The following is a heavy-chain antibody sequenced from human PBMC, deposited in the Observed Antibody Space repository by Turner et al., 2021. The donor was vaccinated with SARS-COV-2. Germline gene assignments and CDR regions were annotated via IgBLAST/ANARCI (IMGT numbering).Heavy chain of an antibody. Sequence: EVQLVESGGGLVQPGGSLRLSCAASGFTFSSYTMNWVRQAPGKGLEWVSYISSSSSTIYYADSVKGRFTISRDNAKNSLYLQMNSLRAEDTAVYDCARDLGGYFDYWGQGTLVTVSS. V-gene: IGHV3-48*01. J-gene: IGHJ4*02. CDR1: GFTFSSYT. D-gene: IGHD2-15*01. CDR2: ISSSSSTI. CDR3: ARDLGGYFDY.